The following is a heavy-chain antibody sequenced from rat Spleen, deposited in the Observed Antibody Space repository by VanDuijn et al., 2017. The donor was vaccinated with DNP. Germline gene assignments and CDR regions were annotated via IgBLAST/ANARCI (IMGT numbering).Heavy chain of an antibody. V-gene: IGHV5S10*01. CDR3: ATQSKEGWFAY. J-gene: IGHJ3*01. CDR2: IINDGSRT. Sequence: EVQLVESGGDLVQPGRSLKLSCAASGFTFSDYNMAWVRQAPKKGLEWVATIINDGSRTYYRDSVKGRFTISRDNSESILFLQMDSVRSEDTATYYCATQSKEGWFAYWGQGTLVTVSS. CDR1: GFTFSDYN. D-gene: IGHD1-11*01.